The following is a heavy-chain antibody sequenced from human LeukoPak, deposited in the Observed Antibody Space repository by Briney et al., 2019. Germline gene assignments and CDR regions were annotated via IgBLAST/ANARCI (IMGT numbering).Heavy chain of an antibody. Sequence: GASVKVSCKASGGTFSSYAISWVRQAPGQGLEWMGGIIPIFGTANYAQKFQGRVTITADESTSTAYMELSSLRSEDTAVYYCFIVVVPAANPAFDIWGQGTMVTVSS. CDR2: IIPIFGTA. D-gene: IGHD2-2*01. J-gene: IGHJ3*02. CDR3: FIVVVPAANPAFDI. CDR1: GGTFSSYA. V-gene: IGHV1-69*01.